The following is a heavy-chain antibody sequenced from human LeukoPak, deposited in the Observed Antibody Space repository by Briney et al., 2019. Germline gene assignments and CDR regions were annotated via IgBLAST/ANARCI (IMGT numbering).Heavy chain of an antibody. CDR2: INADNGNT. CDR3: ARDNSVRDEAWWFNP. J-gene: IGHJ5*02. Sequence: ASVKVSCKASGYTFTSYAMHWVRQVPGQRLEWMGWINADNGNTKYSQEFQGRVTLTRDMSTSTDYLELSSLRSEDTAVYYCARDNSVRDEAWWFNPWGQGTLVTVSS. D-gene: IGHD5-24*01. V-gene: IGHV1-3*03. CDR1: GYTFTSYA.